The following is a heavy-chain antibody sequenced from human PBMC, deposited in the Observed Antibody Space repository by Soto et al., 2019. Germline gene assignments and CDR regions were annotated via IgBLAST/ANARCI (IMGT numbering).Heavy chain of an antibody. J-gene: IGHJ4*02. Sequence: QVQLVQSGAEVKKPGASVKVSCKASGYTFTSYDINWVRQATGQGLEWMGWMNPNSGNTGYAQKFQGRVTMTRNTAISTGYRELSSLRSEDTAVYYCTIFGVVIADFDYWGQGTLVTVSS. CDR1: GYTFTSYD. CDR3: TIFGVVIADFDY. CDR2: MNPNSGNT. D-gene: IGHD3-3*01. V-gene: IGHV1-8*01.